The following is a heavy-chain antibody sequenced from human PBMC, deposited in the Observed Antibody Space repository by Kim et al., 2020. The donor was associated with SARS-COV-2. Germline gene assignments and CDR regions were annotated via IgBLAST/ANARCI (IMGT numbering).Heavy chain of an antibody. CDR3: ARGVPAADLDY. D-gene: IGHD2-2*01. V-gene: IGHV2-70*01. Sequence: KSYSTSLKTRLTISKDTSKNQVVLTMTNMDPVDTATYYCARGVPAADLDYWGQGTLVTVSS. J-gene: IGHJ4*02. CDR2: K.